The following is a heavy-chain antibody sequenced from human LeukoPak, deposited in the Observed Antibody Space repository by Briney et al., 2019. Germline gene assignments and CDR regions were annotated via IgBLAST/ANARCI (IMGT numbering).Heavy chain of an antibody. CDR2: IYYSGST. V-gene: IGHV4-30-4*01. CDR1: GGSISSGDYY. D-gene: IGHD3-10*01. CDR3: ARVYGSGSYNDY. Sequence: SETLSLTCTVSGGSISSGDYYWSWIRQPPGKGLDWIGYIYYSGSTYYNPSLKSRVTISVYTSKNQFSLKRGSVTAVDTAVYYCARVYGSGSYNDYWGQGTLVTVSS. J-gene: IGHJ4*02.